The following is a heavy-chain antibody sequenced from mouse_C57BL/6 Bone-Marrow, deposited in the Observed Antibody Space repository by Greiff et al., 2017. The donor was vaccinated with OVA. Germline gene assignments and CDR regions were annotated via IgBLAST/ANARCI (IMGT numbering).Heavy chain of an antibody. CDR2: IDPANGNT. CDR3: ARYYGSSYEAMDY. V-gene: IGHV14-3*01. J-gene: IGHJ4*01. Sequence: VQLKESVAELVRPGASVKLSCTASGFNIKNTYMHWVKQRPEQGLEWIGRIDPANGNTKYAPKFQGKATITADTSSNTAYLQLSSLTSEDTAIYYCARYYGSSYEAMDYWGQGTSVTVSS. D-gene: IGHD1-1*01. CDR1: GFNIKNTY.